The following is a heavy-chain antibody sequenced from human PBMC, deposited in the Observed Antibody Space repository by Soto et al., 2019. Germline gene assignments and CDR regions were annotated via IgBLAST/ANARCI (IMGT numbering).Heavy chain of an antibody. V-gene: IGHV4-39*01. J-gene: IGHJ4*02. D-gene: IGHD2-15*01. CDR2: IYYSGST. CDR3: AGFVVPASRNTDFDY. Sequence: SETLSLTCSVSGGSINSDDSFWGWVRQSPGKGLDWIGNIYYSGSTFYNPSLRGRVTISVDTSKNQFSLKVNSVTAADTAVYYCAGFVVPASRNTDFDYWGQGTLVTVSS. CDR1: GGSINSDDSF.